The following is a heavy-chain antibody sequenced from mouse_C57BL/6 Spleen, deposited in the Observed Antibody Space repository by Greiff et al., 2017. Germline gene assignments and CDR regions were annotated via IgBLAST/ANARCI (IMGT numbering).Heavy chain of an antibody. J-gene: IGHJ2*01. CDR2: IDPSDSYT. CDR3: ARPYYYGSRLGY. V-gene: IGHV1-69*01. CDR1: GYTFTSYW. D-gene: IGHD1-1*01. Sequence: QVQLQQPGAELVMPGASVKLSCKASGYTFTSYWMHWVKQRPGQGLEWIGEIDPSDSYTNYNQKFKGKSTLTEDKSSSTAYMQLSSLTSEDSAVYYCARPYYYGSRLGYWGQGTTLTVSS.